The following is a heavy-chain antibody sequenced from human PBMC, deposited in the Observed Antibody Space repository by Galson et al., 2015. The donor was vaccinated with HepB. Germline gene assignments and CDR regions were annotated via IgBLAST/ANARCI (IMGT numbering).Heavy chain of an antibody. CDR2: IYPGDSDT. V-gene: IGHV5-51*03. CDR3: ARRGLGYCSGGSCSYFDY. J-gene: IGHJ4*02. Sequence: QSGAEVKKPGESLKISCKGSGYSFTTYWIGWVRQMPGKGLEWMGIIYPGDSDTRYSPSFQGQVTISADKSISTAYLQWSSLKASDTAMYYCARRGLGYCSGGSCSYFDYWGQGTLVTVSS. CDR1: GYSFTTYW. D-gene: IGHD2-15*01.